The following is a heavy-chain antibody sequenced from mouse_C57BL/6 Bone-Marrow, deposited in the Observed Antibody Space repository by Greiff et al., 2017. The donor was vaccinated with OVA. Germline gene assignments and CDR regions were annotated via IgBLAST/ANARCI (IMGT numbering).Heavy chain of an antibody. V-gene: IGHV1-19*01. J-gene: IGHJ2*01. CDR2: INPYNGGT. D-gene: IGHD1-1*01. Sequence: EVQLVESGPVLVKPGASVKMSCKASGYTFTDYYMNWVKQSHGKSLEWIGVINPYNGGTSYNQKFKGKATLTVDKSSSTAYMELNSLTSEDSAVYYCARRRYYYGSSYVDYWGQGTTLTVSS. CDR3: ARRRYYYGSSYVDY. CDR1: GYTFTDYY.